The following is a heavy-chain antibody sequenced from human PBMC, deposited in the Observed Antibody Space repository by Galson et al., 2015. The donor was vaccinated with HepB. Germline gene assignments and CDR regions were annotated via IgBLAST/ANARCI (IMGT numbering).Heavy chain of an antibody. CDR2: ISSSSSTI. V-gene: IGHV3-48*04. CDR3: AREEPQLLTHYDILEGGMDV. D-gene: IGHD3-9*01. CDR1: GFTFSSYS. Sequence: SLRLSCAASGFTFSSYSMNWVRQAPGKGLEWVSYISSSSSTIYYADSVKGRFTISRDNAKNSLYLQMNSLRAEDTAVYYCAREEPQLLTHYDILEGGMDVWGQGTTVTVSS. J-gene: IGHJ6*02.